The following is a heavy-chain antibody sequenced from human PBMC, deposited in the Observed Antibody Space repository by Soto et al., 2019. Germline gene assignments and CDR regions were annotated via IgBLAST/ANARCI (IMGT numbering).Heavy chain of an antibody. CDR2: IYYSGST. V-gene: IGHV4-39*01. CDR1: GGSISSSSYY. J-gene: IGHJ4*02. D-gene: IGHD3-22*01. Sequence: PSETLSLTCTVSGGSISSSSYYWGWIRQPPGKGHEWIGSIYYSGSTYYNPSLKSRVTISVDTSKNQFSMKLSSVTAADTAVYYCARRWLYYYYDSSGTNAYDYWGQGTLVTVSS. CDR3: ARRWLYYYYDSSGTNAYDY.